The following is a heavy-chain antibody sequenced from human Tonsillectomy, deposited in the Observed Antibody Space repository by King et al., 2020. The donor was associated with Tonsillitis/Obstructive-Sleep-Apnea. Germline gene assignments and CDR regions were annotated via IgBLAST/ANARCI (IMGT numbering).Heavy chain of an antibody. V-gene: IGHV3-33*01. CDR1: GFTFSSYG. D-gene: IGHD2-2*01. CDR2: IWYDGRNK. Sequence: VQLVESGGGVVQPGRSLRLSCAASGFTFSSYGMHWVRQAPGKGLEWVAVIWYDGRNKYYGDSVKGRFTISRDNSKNTLYLQMNSLRAEDTAVYYCARARGQTAAILGYWGQGTLVTVSS. J-gene: IGHJ4*02. CDR3: ARARGQTAAILGY.